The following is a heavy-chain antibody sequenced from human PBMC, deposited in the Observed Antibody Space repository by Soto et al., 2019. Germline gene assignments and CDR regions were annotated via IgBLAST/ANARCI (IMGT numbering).Heavy chain of an antibody. CDR1: GFTFSSYW. CDR2: IKQGGSEK. V-gene: IGHV3-7*01. J-gene: IGHJ4*02. D-gene: IGHD3-22*01. CDR3: AREGRESSGFDY. Sequence: GGSLRLSCAASGFTFSSYWMSWVRQAPGKGLEWVANIKQGGSEKHYVDSVKGRFTISRDNAKNSLYLQMNSLTAEDTAVYYCAREGRESSGFDYWGQGTLVTVSS.